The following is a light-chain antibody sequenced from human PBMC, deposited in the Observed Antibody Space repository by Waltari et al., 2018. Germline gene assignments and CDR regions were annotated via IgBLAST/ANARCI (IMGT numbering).Light chain of an antibody. J-gene: IGLJ3*02. Sequence: QSALTQPRPVSGSPGQSVTISCTGTNSDAGGYKYVSWYQLHPGKAPKIMIYDVTKRPSGVSDRFSGSKSGNTASLTISGLQTDDEADYYCCSYAGFSWVFGGGTELTVL. CDR3: CSYAGFSWV. CDR1: NSDAGGYKY. CDR2: DVT. V-gene: IGLV2-11*01.